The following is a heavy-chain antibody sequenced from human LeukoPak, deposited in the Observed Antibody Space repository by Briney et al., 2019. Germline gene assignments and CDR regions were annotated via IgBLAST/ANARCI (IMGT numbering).Heavy chain of an antibody. Sequence: PSETLSLTCAVSGGSISGYYWSWIRQPPGKGLEWIGYIDYSGSTNYNPSLKSRVTISLDTSKNQFSLKLISVAAADTAVYYCARGGFSGSYDYWGQGTLVTVSS. D-gene: IGHD1-26*01. CDR1: GGSISGYY. J-gene: IGHJ4*02. V-gene: IGHV4-59*01. CDR3: ARGGFSGSYDY. CDR2: IDYSGST.